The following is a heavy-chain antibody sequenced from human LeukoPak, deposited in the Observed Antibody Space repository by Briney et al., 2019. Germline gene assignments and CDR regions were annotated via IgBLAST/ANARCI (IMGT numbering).Heavy chain of an antibody. Sequence: PGGSLRLSCAASGFTFSSYSMNWVRQAPGKGLEWVAAISYEGSNQYYPHSVKGRFTISRDNSKNTLYLQMNGLTAEDTAVYYCARAGAYGGNPLDYWGQGTLVTVSS. CDR1: GFTFSSYS. V-gene: IGHV3-30*03. CDR3: ARAGAYGGNPLDY. J-gene: IGHJ4*02. D-gene: IGHD4-23*01. CDR2: ISYEGSNQ.